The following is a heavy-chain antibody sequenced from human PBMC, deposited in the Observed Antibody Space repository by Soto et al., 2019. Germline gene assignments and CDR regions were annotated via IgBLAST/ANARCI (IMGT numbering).Heavy chain of an antibody. Sequence: SQTLSLTCAISGDRVSSNSAAWDWIRQSPSRGLEWLGRTYYRSKWYNDYAVSVKSRITINPDTSKNQFSLQLNSVTPEDTAVYYCARVGGSYYVDYYGMDVWGQGTTVTVSS. V-gene: IGHV6-1*01. J-gene: IGHJ6*02. D-gene: IGHD1-26*01. CDR2: TYYRSKWYN. CDR1: GDRVSSNSAA. CDR3: ARVGGSYYVDYYGMDV.